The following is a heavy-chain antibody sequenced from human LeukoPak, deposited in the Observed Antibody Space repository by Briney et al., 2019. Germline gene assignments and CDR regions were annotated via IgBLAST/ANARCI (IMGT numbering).Heavy chain of an antibody. D-gene: IGHD5-24*01. CDR1: GFTFSNYW. CDR2: IKQDGSEK. CDR3: ARASDPWLQLT. J-gene: IGHJ5*02. Sequence: GGSLGLSCAASGFTFSNYWMIWVRQAPGKGLEWVGNIKQDGSEKRYADCVRGRFSISRDNAQTSLYLQMNSLRAEDTAVYYCARASDPWLQLTWGQGTLVTVSS. V-gene: IGHV3-7*05.